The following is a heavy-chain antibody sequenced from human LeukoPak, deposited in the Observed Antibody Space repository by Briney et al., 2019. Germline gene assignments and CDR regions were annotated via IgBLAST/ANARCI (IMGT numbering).Heavy chain of an antibody. CDR2: ISVSGGST. CDR1: GFTFSNYA. J-gene: IGHJ4*02. Sequence: PGGSLRLSCAASGFTFSNYAMSWVRQAPGKGLEWVSTISVSGGSTYYADSVKGRFTISRDNSKNTVYLQMNSLRAEDMAIYYCAKGNYYFDSSGYFHFDSWGQGTLVTVSA. CDR3: AKGNYYFDSSGYFHFDS. D-gene: IGHD3-22*01. V-gene: IGHV3-23*01.